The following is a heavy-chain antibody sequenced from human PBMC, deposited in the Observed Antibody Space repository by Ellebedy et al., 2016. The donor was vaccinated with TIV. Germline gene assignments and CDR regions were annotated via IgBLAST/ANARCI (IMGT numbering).Heavy chain of an antibody. CDR2: IRYDGNNK. CDR3: AKKSGGVLWFGEPNWFDP. Sequence: PGGSLRLSCAASGFTFSSYGMHWVRQAPGKGLEWVAFIRYDGNNKYYADSVKGRFTISRDNSKNTLYLQMNSLRAEDTAVYYCAKKSGGVLWFGEPNWFDPWGQGTLVTVSS. V-gene: IGHV3-30*02. D-gene: IGHD3-10*01. CDR1: GFTFSSYG. J-gene: IGHJ5*02.